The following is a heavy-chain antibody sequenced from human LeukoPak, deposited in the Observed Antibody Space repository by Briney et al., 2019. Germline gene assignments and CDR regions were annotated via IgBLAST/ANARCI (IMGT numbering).Heavy chain of an antibody. Sequence: QLTGSLRLSCSASGFTFRTHSMHWVRQAPGKGLEYVSGIDSNGGRAFYAESVKCRFTISRDNSQNTLSLQISGLRNEDTVVYYCQGSTPNSAFDCWGQGTLVTVSS. CDR3: QGSTPNSAFDC. CDR1: GFTFRTHS. J-gene: IGHJ4*02. D-gene: IGHD1-1*01. V-gene: IGHV3-64D*09. CDR2: IDSNGGRA.